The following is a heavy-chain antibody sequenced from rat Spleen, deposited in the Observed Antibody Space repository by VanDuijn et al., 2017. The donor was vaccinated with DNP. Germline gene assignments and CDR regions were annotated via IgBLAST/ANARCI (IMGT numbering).Heavy chain of an antibody. D-gene: IGHD4-3*01. V-gene: IGHV5-29*01. J-gene: IGHJ2*01. CDR3: ASHNSGYFDY. CDR2: IRYDGSST. CDR1: GFTFSNYG. Sequence: EVQLVASGGGLVQPGRSLKLSCAASGFTFSNYGMAWVRQAPTKGLEWVATIRYDGSSTYYRDSVKGRFTITRDNAKSTLYLQVNSLRSEDTATYYCASHNSGYFDYWGQGVMVTVSS.